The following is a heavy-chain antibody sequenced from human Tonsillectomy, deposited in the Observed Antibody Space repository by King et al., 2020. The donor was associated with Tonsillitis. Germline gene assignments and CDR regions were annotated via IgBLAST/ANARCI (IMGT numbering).Heavy chain of an antibody. Sequence: VQLVESGGGLVQPGGSLRLSCAASGFTFSSSAMAWVRQAPGKGLEWVSGISGSGGSTYYADSVKGRFTISRDNSKNTLYLQMNILGAEDTALYYCAKAATTTMVYYFDYWGQGTLVTVSS. CDR1: GFTFSSSA. CDR2: ISGSGGST. J-gene: IGHJ4*02. D-gene: IGHD5-18*01. V-gene: IGHV3-23*04. CDR3: AKAATTTMVYYFDY.